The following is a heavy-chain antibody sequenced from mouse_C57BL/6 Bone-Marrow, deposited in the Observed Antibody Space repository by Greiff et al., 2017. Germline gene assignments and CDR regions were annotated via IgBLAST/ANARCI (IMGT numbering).Heavy chain of an antibody. D-gene: IGHD1-1*01. V-gene: IGHV1-42*01. CDR1: GYSFTGYY. J-gene: IGHJ2*01. CDR3: ARDYGSRGGNY. CDR2: INPSTGGT. Sequence: VQLQQSGPELVKPGASVKISCKASGYSFTGYYMNWVKQSPEKSLEWIGEINPSTGGTTYNQKFKAKATLTVDKSSSTAYMQLKSLTSEDSAVYYCARDYGSRGGNYWGQGTTLTVSS.